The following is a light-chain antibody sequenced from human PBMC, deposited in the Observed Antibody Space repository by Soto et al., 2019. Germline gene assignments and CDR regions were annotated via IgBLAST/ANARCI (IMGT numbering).Light chain of an antibody. CDR2: GAS. CDR1: QSVSNNY. CDR3: QQYGTSPLT. Sequence: EIVLTQSPGTLSLSPGERATLSCRASQSVSNNYLAWYQQKPGQAPRLLIYGASRRATGIADRFSGSGSGTDFTLTISRLEPEDFAVYYCQQYGTSPLTFGGGTKVDIK. J-gene: IGKJ4*01. V-gene: IGKV3-20*01.